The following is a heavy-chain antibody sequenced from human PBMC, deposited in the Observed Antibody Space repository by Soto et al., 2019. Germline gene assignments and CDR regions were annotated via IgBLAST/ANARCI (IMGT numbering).Heavy chain of an antibody. J-gene: IGHJ6*02. D-gene: IGHD1-26*01. CDR1: GGSVSSGSYY. CDR2: IYYSGST. CDR3: ASQGARIPDYYYYGMDV. Sequence: QVQLQESGPGLVKPSETLSLTCTVSGGSVSSGSYYWSWIRQPPGKGLEWIGYIYYSGSTNYNPSLKSRVTISVDTSKNQFSLKLSSVTAADTAVYYCASQGARIPDYYYYGMDVWGQGTTVTVSS. V-gene: IGHV4-61*01.